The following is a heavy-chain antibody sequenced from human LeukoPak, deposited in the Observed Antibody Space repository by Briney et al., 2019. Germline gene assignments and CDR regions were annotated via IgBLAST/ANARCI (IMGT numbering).Heavy chain of an antibody. CDR1: GFPFSSYW. D-gene: IGHD5-24*01. Sequence: GGSLRLSCVASGFPFSSYWMTWVRQAPGKGLEWVANIKQDGSKKSYVDSVKGRFTISRDNAKNSLYLQMNSLRAEDTAIYYCTRVGYIDEGIDYWGQGTLVTVCS. V-gene: IGHV3-7*04. J-gene: IGHJ4*02. CDR3: TRVGYIDEGIDY. CDR2: IKQDGSKK.